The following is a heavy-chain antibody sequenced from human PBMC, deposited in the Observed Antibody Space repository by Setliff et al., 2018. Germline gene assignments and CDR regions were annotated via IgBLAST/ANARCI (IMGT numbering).Heavy chain of an antibody. CDR3: VRAFWTYSDHASLACFDY. D-gene: IGHD5-12*01. Sequence: GGSLRLSCAASGFTFINYWMSWVRQAPGTGLEWLANIKQDGSEKFYADSVKGRFTISRDNAKNSLYLQMNNLRAEDTALYYCVRAFWTYSDHASLACFDYWGQGTLVTVSS. CDR1: GFTFINYW. V-gene: IGHV3-7*01. J-gene: IGHJ4*02. CDR2: IKQDGSEK.